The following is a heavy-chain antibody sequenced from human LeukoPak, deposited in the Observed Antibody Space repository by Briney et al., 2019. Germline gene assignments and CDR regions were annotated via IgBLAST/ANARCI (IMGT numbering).Heavy chain of an antibody. CDR1: GDSIANTFYY. CDR2: NTTGTT. J-gene: IGHJ4*02. V-gene: IGHV4-61*02. CDR3: ARRQDGHDY. Sequence: SETLSLTCTVSGDSIANTFYYWNWLRLPAGKGLEWIGRNTTGTTNYNPSLKSRVTISLDTARNQFSLKLSSVTAADTAVYYCARRQDGHDYWGQGTLVTVSS.